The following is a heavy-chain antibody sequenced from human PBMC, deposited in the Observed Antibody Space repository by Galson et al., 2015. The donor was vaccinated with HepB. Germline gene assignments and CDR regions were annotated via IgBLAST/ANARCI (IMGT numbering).Heavy chain of an antibody. V-gene: IGHV3-30-3*01. J-gene: IGHJ6*02. CDR1: GFTFSSYA. Sequence: SLRLSCAASGFTFSSYAMHWVRQAPGKGLEWVAVISYDGSNKYYADSVKGRFTISRDNSKNTLYLQMNSLRAEDTAVYYCARDDATYYDFWSGYYNNYYYGMDVWGQGTTVTVSS. CDR3: ARDDATYYDFWSGYYNNYYYGMDV. CDR2: ISYDGSNK. D-gene: IGHD3-3*01.